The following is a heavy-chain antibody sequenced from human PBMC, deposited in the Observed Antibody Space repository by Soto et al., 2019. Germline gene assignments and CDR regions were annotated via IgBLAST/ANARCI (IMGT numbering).Heavy chain of an antibody. CDR1: GGSISSYY. D-gene: IGHD3-3*01. J-gene: IGHJ4*02. V-gene: IGHV4-59*01. Sequence: QVQLQESGPGLVKPSETLSLTCTVSGGSISSYYWSWIRQPPGKGLEWIGYIYYSGSTNYNPSLNSRVTISVDTSKNQFSLKLSSVTAADTAVYYCARGRPIDFWSGYYTPTLDYWGQGTLVTVSS. CDR2: IYYSGST. CDR3: ARGRPIDFWSGYYTPTLDY.